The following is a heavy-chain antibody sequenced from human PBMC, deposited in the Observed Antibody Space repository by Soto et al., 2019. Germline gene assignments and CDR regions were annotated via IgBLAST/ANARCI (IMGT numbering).Heavy chain of an antibody. Sequence: ASVKVSCKASGYTFTSYGISWVRQAPGQGLEWMGWINAYNGNTNYAQKLQGRVTMTTDTSTSTAYMALRSLRSDDTAVYYCARDPVAGTYFDYWFQRALVTDSS. CDR2: INAYNGNT. V-gene: IGHV1-18*01. CDR1: GYTFTSYG. J-gene: IGHJ4*02. CDR3: ARDPVAGTYFDY. D-gene: IGHD6-19*01.